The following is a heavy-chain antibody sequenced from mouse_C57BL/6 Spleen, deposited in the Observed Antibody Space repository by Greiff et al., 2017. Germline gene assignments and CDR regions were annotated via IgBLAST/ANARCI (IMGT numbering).Heavy chain of an antibody. CDR2: IHPNSGST. CDR1: GYTFTSYW. D-gene: IGHD1-1*01. Sequence: VQLQQPGAELVKPGASVKLSCKASGYTFTSYWLHWVKQRPGQGLEWIGMIHPNSGSTNYNEKFKSKATLTVDKSSSTAYMQLSSLTSEDSAVYYCALGSSYPYYAMDYWGQGTSVTVSS. CDR3: ALGSSYPYYAMDY. J-gene: IGHJ4*01. V-gene: IGHV1-64*01.